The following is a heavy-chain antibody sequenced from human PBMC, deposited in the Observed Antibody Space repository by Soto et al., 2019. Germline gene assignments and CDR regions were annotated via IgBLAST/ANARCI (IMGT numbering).Heavy chain of an antibody. Sequence: GESLKISCKGSGYSFTSYWISWVRQLPGKGLEWMGRIDPSDSYTNYSPSFQGHVTISADKSISTAYLQWSSLKASDTAMYYCARLVVVPAAAQYYYYYYGMDVWGQGTTVTVSS. V-gene: IGHV5-10-1*01. J-gene: IGHJ6*02. D-gene: IGHD2-2*01. CDR2: IDPSDSYT. CDR3: ARLVVVPAAAQYYYYYYGMDV. CDR1: GYSFTSYW.